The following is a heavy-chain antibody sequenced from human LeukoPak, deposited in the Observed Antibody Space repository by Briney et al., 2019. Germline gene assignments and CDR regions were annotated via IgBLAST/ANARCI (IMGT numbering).Heavy chain of an antibody. Sequence: VASVKVSCKASGGTFSSYVISWVRQAPGQGLEWMGGIIPIFGTTNYAQKFQGRVTITADESTSTAYMELSSLRSDDTAVYNCARVVTPRYCSTTSCYWKGWFDPWGQGTLVTVSS. V-gene: IGHV1-69*01. CDR3: ARVVTPRYCSTTSCYWKGWFDP. J-gene: IGHJ5*02. CDR2: IIPIFGTT. D-gene: IGHD2-2*01. CDR1: GGTFSSYV.